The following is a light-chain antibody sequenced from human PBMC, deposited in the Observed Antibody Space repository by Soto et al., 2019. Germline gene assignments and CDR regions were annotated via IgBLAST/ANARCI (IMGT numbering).Light chain of an antibody. CDR2: GDT. CDR3: CAYAGGNYV. V-gene: IGLV2-23*01. Sequence: QSALTQPASVSGSPGQSITISCTGTRSDIGNYNLVSWYQQTPGKVPKVLIYGDTKRPSGDSNRFSGAKSGNTSSLTISGLQAEDESDYYCCAYAGGNYVCGTVTKLTVL. J-gene: IGLJ1*01. CDR1: RSDIGNYNL.